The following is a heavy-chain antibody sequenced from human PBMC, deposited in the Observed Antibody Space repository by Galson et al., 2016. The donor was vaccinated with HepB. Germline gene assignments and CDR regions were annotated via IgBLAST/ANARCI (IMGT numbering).Heavy chain of an antibody. CDR3: VQGSTAPAV. CDR1: GFIFSRYG. CDR2: ISMSGGSR. D-gene: IGHD2-2*01. J-gene: IGHJ6*04. Sequence: SLRLSCAGSGFIFSRYGMTWVRQAPGKGLEDVSSISMSGGSRDYAESVKGRFTIYRDNSRSTLFLQMNSLTADDTAIYYCVQGSTAPAVWGKGTTVTVSS. V-gene: IGHV3-23*01.